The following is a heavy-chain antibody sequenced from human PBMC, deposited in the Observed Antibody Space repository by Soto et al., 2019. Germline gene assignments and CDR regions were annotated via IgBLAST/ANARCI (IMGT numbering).Heavy chain of an antibody. CDR3: AKDIGGDIWNPFDP. CDR2: LNWNSDNM. CDR1: GFTFGDYA. D-gene: IGHD1-1*01. Sequence: EVQLVESGGGLVQPGRSLRLSCAASGFTFGDYAMHWVRQAPGKGLEWVSILNWNSDNMGYADSVKGRFTISRDNAKNSLYLQMNSLRAEDTALYYCAKDIGGDIWNPFDPWGQGTLVTVSS. V-gene: IGHV3-9*01. J-gene: IGHJ5*02.